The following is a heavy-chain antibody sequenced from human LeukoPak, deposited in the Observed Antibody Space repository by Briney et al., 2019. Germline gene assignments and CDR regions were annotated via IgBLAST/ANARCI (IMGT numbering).Heavy chain of an antibody. D-gene: IGHD1-26*01. CDR2: ISYDGSKK. CDR3: ARGVGATMRSFFDY. Sequence: GGSLKLSCAASGFTFSSYSMYWVRQAPGKGLEWVAVISYDGSKKYYADSVKGRFTISRDNSKNSLYLQMNSLRPEDTAVYYCARGVGATMRSFFDYWGQGTLVPVSS. CDR1: GFTFSSYS. J-gene: IGHJ4*02. V-gene: IGHV3-30*14.